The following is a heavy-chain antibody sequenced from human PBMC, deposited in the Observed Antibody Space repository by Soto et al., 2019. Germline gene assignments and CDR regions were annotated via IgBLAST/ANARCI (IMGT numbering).Heavy chain of an antibody. CDR2: FDPEDGET. CDR1: GYTLTELS. CDR3: ARDHITMVRGVIIPVNYYYGMDV. D-gene: IGHD3-10*01. J-gene: IGHJ6*02. V-gene: IGHV1-24*01. Sequence: GASVKVSCKVSGYTLTELSMHWVRQAPGKGLEWMGGFDPEDGETIYAQKFQGRVTMTEDTSTDTAYMELSSLRSEDTAVYYCARDHITMVRGVIIPVNYYYGMDVWGQGTTVTVSS.